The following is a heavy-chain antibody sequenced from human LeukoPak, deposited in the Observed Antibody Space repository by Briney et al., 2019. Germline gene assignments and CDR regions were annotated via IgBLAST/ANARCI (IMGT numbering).Heavy chain of an antibody. V-gene: IGHV3-74*01. Sequence: PGGSLRLSCAASGFTFSSYWMHWVRQGPGEGLVWVSRINSDGKSTSYADSVKGRFTISRDNAKNTLYLQMNSLRAEDTAVYYCARALGSSSDYWGPGTLVTVSS. CDR1: GFTFSSYW. J-gene: IGHJ4*02. CDR2: INSDGKST. D-gene: IGHD1-26*01. CDR3: ARALGSSSDY.